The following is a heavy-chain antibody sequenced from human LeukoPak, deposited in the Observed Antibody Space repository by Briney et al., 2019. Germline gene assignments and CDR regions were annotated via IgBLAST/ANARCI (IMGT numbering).Heavy chain of an antibody. CDR1: GGSISSYC. J-gene: IGHJ6*02. V-gene: IGHV4-59*01. D-gene: IGHD2-2*02. CDR3: ARSDCSSTSCYNPYYYYYGMDV. CDR2: IYYSGST. Sequence: SETLSLTCTVSGGSISSYCWSWIRQPPGKGLEWIGYIYYSGSTNYNPSLKSRVTISVDTSKNQFSLKLSSVTAADTAVYYCARSDCSSTSCYNPYYYYYGMDVWGQGTTVTVSS.